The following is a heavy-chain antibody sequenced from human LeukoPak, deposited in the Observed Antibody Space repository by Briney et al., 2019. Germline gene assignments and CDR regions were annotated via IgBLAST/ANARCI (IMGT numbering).Heavy chain of an antibody. D-gene: IGHD1-14*01. CDR2: IFYSGGT. J-gene: IGHJ2*01. CDR3: VREAWDSSRPGYFDL. Sequence: SETLSLTCTVSGSSITSYYWSWIRQPPGKGLEWIGYIFYSGGTNCNPSLKNRVTISVDTSKNQFSLKLSSVTAADTAVYYCVREAWDSSRPGYFDLWGRGTLVTVSS. CDR1: GSSITSYY. V-gene: IGHV4-59*01.